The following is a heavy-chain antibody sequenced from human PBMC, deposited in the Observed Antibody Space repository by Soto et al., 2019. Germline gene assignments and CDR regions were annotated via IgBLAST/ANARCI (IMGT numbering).Heavy chain of an antibody. D-gene: IGHD3-10*01. Sequence: QLQLQESGPGLVKPSETLSLTCTVSGGSISSSSYYWGWIRQPPGKGLEWIGSIYYSGSTYYNPSLKSRVTISVDTSKNQFSLKLSSVTAADTAVYYCATSSGSPDAFDIWGQGTMVTVSS. CDR3: ATSSGSPDAFDI. CDR2: IYYSGST. J-gene: IGHJ3*02. CDR1: GGSISSSSYY. V-gene: IGHV4-39*01.